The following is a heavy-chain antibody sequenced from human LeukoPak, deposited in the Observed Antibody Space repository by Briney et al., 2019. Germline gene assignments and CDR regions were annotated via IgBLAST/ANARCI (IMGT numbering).Heavy chain of an antibody. J-gene: IGHJ4*02. CDR2: IYYSGST. D-gene: IGHD6-13*01. CDR1: GGSISSYY. Sequence: PSETLSLTCTVSGGSISSYYWSWIRRPPGKGLEWIGYIYYSGSTNYNPSLKSRVTISVDTSKNQFSLKLSSVTAADTAVYYCARIAAAGTIDYWGQGTLVTVSS. CDR3: ARIAAAGTIDY. V-gene: IGHV4-59*01.